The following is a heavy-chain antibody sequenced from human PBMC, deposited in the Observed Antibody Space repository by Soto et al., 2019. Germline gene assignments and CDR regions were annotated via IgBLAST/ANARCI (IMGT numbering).Heavy chain of an antibody. J-gene: IGHJ6*03. CDR1: GVTFSSFS. V-gene: IGHV3-21*01. CDR3: VGDSGEPLVRRGFYYYSMDA. Sequence: EVQLVESGGGLVKPGGSLRLSCAASGVTFSSFSFNWVRQAPGKGLEWVSFILSSGGSIYYADSVKGRFTISRDNAKNSLCLQMNSLKDEDTAVYYCVGDSGEPLVRRGFYYYSMDAGGKGPTSTAS. D-gene: IGHD6-6*01. CDR2: ILSSGGSI.